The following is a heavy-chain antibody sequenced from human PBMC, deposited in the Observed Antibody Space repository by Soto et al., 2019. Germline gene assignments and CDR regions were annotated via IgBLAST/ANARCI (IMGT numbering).Heavy chain of an antibody. CDR2: SYHSGST. D-gene: IGHD1-26*01. V-gene: IGHV4-30-2*01. J-gene: IGHJ5*02. CDR1: GGSISSGVYS. CDR3: ASRPSGSGFDP. Sequence: PSETLSLTCAVSGGSISSGVYSWIWIRQPPGKGLEWIGYSYHSGSTYYSPSLKSRVTISVDRSKNQFSLKLSSVTAADTAVYYCASRPSGSGFDPWGQGTLVTVSS.